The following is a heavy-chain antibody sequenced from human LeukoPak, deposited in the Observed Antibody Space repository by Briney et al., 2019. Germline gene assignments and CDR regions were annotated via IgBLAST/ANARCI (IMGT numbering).Heavy chain of an antibody. CDR2: IYYSGST. D-gene: IGHD2-2*01. V-gene: IGHV4-59*08. J-gene: IGHJ5*02. CDR3: ARQELRLGYCSSTSCPKGFDP. Sequence: SETLSLTCTVSGGSISSYYWSWIRQPPGKGLEWIGYIYYSGSTNYNPSLKSRVTISVDTSKNQFSLKLSSVTAADTAVYYCARQELRLGYCSSTSCPKGFDPWGQGTLVTVSS. CDR1: GGSISSYY.